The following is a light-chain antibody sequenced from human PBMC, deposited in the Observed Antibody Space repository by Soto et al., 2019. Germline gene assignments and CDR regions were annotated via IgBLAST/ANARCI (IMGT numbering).Light chain of an antibody. CDR2: EGS. V-gene: IGLV2-23*03. CDR3: CSYARSSTFV. Sequence: QSALTQPASVSGSPGQSITISCTGTSSDVGSYNLVSWYQQHPGKAPKLMIYEGSKRPSGVSNRFSGSKSGNTASLTISGLQAEAEADYYCCSYARSSTFVFGGGTKVTVL. J-gene: IGLJ2*01. CDR1: SSDVGSYNL.